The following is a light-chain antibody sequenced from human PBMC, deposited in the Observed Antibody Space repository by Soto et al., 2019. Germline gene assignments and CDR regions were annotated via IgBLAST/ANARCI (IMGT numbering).Light chain of an antibody. J-gene: IGKJ1*01. CDR3: QHYGDSLWT. V-gene: IGKV3-20*01. CDR1: QSVRSMY. Sequence: EIVLTHSPGTLSLSPWEIATLSCRASQSVRSMYLAWYQQKPGQAPRLLIYDASSRATDIPDRFSGSGSGTDFTLTISRLEPEDFAIYYCQHYGDSLWTFGQGTKVDIK. CDR2: DAS.